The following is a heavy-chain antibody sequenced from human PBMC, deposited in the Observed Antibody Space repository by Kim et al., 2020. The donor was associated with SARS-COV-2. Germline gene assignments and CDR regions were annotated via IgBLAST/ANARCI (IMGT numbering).Heavy chain of an antibody. D-gene: IGHD5-18*01. V-gene: IGHV1-3*01. CDR1: GYSFTDHA. CDR3: ASDRYTYGFAENYFDP. J-gene: IGHJ5*02. Sequence: VKVSCRASGYSFTDHAIHWVRQAPGQRLEWMGWINAAYGDTKYSQKFQNRVTFTRDTSANTAYMELSSLRSEDTAVFYCASDRYTYGFAENYFDPWGQGTLVTVSS. CDR2: INAAYGDT.